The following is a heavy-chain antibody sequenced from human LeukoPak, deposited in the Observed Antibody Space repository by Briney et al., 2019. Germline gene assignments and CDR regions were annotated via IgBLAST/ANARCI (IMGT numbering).Heavy chain of an antibody. D-gene: IGHD3-10*01. CDR2: IWYDGSNK. J-gene: IGHJ4*02. CDR1: GFTFSSYG. V-gene: IGHV3-33*01. Sequence: QPGRSLRLSCAASGFTFSSYGMHWVRQAPGKGLEWVAVIWYDGSNKYYADSVKGLFTISRDNSKNTLYLQMNSLRAEDTAVYYCARGLFTMVRGVIGYWGQGTLVTVSS. CDR3: ARGLFTMVRGVIGY.